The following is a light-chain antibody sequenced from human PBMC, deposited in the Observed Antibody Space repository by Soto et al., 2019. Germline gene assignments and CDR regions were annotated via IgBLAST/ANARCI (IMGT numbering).Light chain of an antibody. V-gene: IGKV1-33*01. J-gene: IGKJ3*01. Sequence: DIQMTQSPSSLSASVGDRVTITCQASHDISKSLNWYQQKPGKAPKLLIYDASNLETGVPSRFSGSGSGTEFTLTLSSLQPEDIATYYCQLYDNLPLFTFGPGTKVDFK. CDR3: QLYDNLPLFT. CDR2: DAS. CDR1: HDISKS.